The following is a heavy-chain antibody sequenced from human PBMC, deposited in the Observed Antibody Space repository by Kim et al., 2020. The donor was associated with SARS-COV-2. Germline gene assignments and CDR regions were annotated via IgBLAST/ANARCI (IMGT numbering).Heavy chain of an antibody. Sequence: ESVKGRFPSSRDNAKNSLYLQTNSLRAEDTAVYYCAGDSRPRGVNYYFDYWGQGTLVTVSS. J-gene: IGHJ4*02. D-gene: IGHD3-10*01. V-gene: IGHV3-21*01. CDR3: AGDSRPRGVNYYFDY.